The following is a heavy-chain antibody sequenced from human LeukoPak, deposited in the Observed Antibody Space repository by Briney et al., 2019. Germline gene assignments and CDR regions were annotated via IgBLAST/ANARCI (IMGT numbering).Heavy chain of an antibody. V-gene: IGHV3-9*01. CDR2: ISWNSGSI. Sequence: GGSLRLSCAASGFTFDDYAMPGVRQAPGKGLEWVSGISWNSGSIGYADSVKGRFTISRDNAKNSLYLQMNSLRAEDTALYYCAALHYYDSSGYYRDFDYWGQGTLVTVSS. CDR1: GFTFDDYA. D-gene: IGHD3-22*01. J-gene: IGHJ4*02. CDR3: AALHYYDSSGYYRDFDY.